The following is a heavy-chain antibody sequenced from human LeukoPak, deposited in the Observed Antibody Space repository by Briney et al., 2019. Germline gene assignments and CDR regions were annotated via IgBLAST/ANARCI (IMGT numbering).Heavy chain of an antibody. CDR2: ISRSTTI. CDR1: GFTFSSYS. V-gene: IGHV3-48*04. D-gene: IGHD5-18*01. Sequence: GGSLRLSCAASGFTFSSYSMNWVRQAPGKGLEWVSYISRSTTIYYADSVKGRFTVSRDNAKNSLYLQMNSLSAEDTAVYYCARDGGGYSYYVDYWGQGTLVTVSS. CDR3: ARDGGGYSYYVDY. J-gene: IGHJ4*02.